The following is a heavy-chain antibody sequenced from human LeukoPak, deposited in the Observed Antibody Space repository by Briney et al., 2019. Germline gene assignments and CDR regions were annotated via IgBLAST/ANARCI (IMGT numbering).Heavy chain of an antibody. CDR2: IYPGDSDT. CDR1: GYSFTTYW. V-gene: IGHV5-51*01. D-gene: IGHD3-16*01. CDR3: ARSRKSYFGDDLVDS. Sequence: GESLKISCKASGYSFTTYWIGWVRQMPGKGLEWMGIIYPGDSDTRYSPSFQGHVTMSVDKSITTAYLQWTSLKASDTAMYYCARSRKSYFGDDLVDSWGQGTLVTVSS. J-gene: IGHJ4*02.